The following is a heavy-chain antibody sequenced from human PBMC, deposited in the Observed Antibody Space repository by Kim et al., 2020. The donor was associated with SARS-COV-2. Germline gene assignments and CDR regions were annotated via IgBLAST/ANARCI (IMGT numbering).Heavy chain of an antibody. D-gene: IGHD1-26*01. V-gene: IGHV3-30*04. CDR1: GFTFSSYA. CDR2: ISYDGSNK. J-gene: IGHJ4*02. CDR3: ARDAGGSYRYFDY. Sequence: GGSLRLSCAASGFTFSSYAMHWVRQAPGKGLEWVAVISYDGSNKYYADSVKGRFTISRDNSKNTLYLQMNSLRAEDTAVYYCARDAGGSYRYFDYWGQGT.